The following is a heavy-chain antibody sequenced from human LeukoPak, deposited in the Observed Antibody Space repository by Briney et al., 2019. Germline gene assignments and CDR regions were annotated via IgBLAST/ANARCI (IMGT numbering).Heavy chain of an antibody. D-gene: IGHD3-10*01. V-gene: IGHV1-24*01. CDR2: FDPEDGET. CDR1: GYTLTELS. Sequence: ASVKVSCKVSGYTLTELSMHRVRQAPGKGLEWMGGFDPEDGETIYAQKFQGRVTMTEDTSTDTAYMELSSPRSEDTAVYYCATAQYGSGSYYNKPRGYFDYWGQGTLVTVSS. CDR3: ATAQYGSGSYYNKPRGYFDY. J-gene: IGHJ4*02.